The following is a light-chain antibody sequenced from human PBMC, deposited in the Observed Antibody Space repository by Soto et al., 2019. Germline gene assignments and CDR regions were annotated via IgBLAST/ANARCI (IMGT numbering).Light chain of an antibody. CDR2: GAS. J-gene: IGKJ1*01. CDR1: QSVSSSY. V-gene: IGKV3-15*01. Sequence: EVVLTQSPATLSLSPGERATLSCRASQSVSSSYLAWYQQKPGQAPRLLIYGASSRATGIPARFSGSGSGTEFTLTISSLQSEDFEVYYCQQYNNWPRTFGQGTKVEIK. CDR3: QQYNNWPRT.